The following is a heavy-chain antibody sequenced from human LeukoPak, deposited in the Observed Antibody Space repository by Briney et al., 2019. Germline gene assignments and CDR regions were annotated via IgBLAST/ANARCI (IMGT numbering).Heavy chain of an antibody. CDR2: ISNPSSTI. D-gene: IGHD3-10*01. V-gene: IGHV3-11*04. J-gene: IGHJ4*02. CDR1: GFIFSDYY. CDR3: ARCGDGLPCDLDY. Sequence: GGSLRLSCDASGFIFSDYYMSWIRQAPGKGLEWISSISNPSSTIYYADSVKGRFTISRDNAKNSLYLQMNSLRAEDTAVYYCARCGDGLPCDLDYWGQGTLVTVSS.